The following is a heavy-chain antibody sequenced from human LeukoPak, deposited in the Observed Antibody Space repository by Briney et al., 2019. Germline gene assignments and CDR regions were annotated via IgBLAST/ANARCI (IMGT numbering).Heavy chain of an antibody. CDR1: GFSFGNHP. CDR3: AKDGISSGYFYYFDN. D-gene: IGHD3-22*01. V-gene: IGHV3-23*01. Sequence: GGSLRLSCAAAGFSFGNHPMSWVRQAPGKGLEWVSAISASGGTTHYADSVKGRFTISRDNSKNNLYLQLSSLRAEDTAIYHCAKDGISSGYFYYFDNWGQGTLATVSS. CDR2: ISASGGTT. J-gene: IGHJ4*02.